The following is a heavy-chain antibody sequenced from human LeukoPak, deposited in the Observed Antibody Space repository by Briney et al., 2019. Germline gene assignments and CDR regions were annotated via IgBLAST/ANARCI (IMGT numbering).Heavy chain of an antibody. CDR3: ARDASRWFGESDY. CDR2: ISSSSSYI. D-gene: IGHD3-10*01. J-gene: IGHJ4*02. V-gene: IGHV3-21*01. CDR1: GFTFSSYS. Sequence: PGGSLRLSCAASGFTFSSYSMNWVRQAPGKGLEWVSSISSSSSYIYYADSVKGRFTISRDNAKNSLYLQMNSLRAEDTAVYYCARDASRWFGESDYWGQGTLVTVSS.